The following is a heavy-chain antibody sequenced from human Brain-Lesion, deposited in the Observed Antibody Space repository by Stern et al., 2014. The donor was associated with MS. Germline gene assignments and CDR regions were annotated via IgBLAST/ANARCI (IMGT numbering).Heavy chain of an antibody. D-gene: IGHD2-15*01. CDR3: AGEEDIRYCSGGSCTGNWFDP. CDR1: GGSVSSTSYA. CDR2: IYYSGNT. V-gene: IGHV4-39*01. J-gene: IGHJ5*02. Sequence: QLQLQESGPGLVKPSETLSLTCTVAGGSVSSTSYAWAWIRQPPGKGLEWIGTIYYSGNTYYSPSLKSRLTISLETSKNPFSLQLRSVTAADTAVYYCAGEEDIRYCSGGSCTGNWFDPWGQGTLVTVSS.